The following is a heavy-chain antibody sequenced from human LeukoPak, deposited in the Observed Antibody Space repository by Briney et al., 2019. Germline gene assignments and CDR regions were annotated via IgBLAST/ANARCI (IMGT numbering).Heavy chain of an antibody. D-gene: IGHD2-2*01. V-gene: IGHV3-30*02. CDR2: IRNDGSYE. CDR1: GFTFSDYG. CDR3: AKGGSTSHNWSNS. Sequence: GGSLRLSCAASGFTFSDYGMHWVRQAPGKGLEWVAFIRNDGSYEYYPDSVKGRFTISRDNSRNALFLQMNSLRAEDTAVYYCAKGGSTSHNWSNSWGQGTLVTVSS. J-gene: IGHJ5*01.